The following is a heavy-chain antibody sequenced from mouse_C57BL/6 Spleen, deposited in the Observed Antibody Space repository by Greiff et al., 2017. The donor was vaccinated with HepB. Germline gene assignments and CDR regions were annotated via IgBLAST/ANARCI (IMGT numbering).Heavy chain of an antibody. D-gene: IGHD2-2*01. V-gene: IGHV1-69*01. CDR3: ARFYYGYGAY. J-gene: IGHJ3*01. CDR1: GYTFTSYW. CDR2: IDPSDSYT. Sequence: QVQLQQPGAELVMPGASVKLSCKASGYTFTSYWMHWVKQRPGQGLEWIGEIDPSDSYTNYNQKFKGKSTLTVDKSSSTAYMQLSSLPSADSAVYYCARFYYGYGAYWGQGTLVTVSA.